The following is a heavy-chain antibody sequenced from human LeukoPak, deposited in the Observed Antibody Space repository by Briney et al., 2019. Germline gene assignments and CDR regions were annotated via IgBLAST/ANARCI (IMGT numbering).Heavy chain of an antibody. V-gene: IGHV3-21*01. CDR3: ARDSLAHF. CDR1: GFTSSGFS. D-gene: IGHD5-12*01. CDR2: ISSSSSYI. J-gene: IGHJ3*01. Sequence: GGSLRLSSAASGFTSSGFSMKWVRQAPGKGLEWVSSISSSSSYIYYADSVKGRFTISRDNAKNSLYLQMNSLRAEDTAVYYCARDSLAHFWGQGTMVTVSS.